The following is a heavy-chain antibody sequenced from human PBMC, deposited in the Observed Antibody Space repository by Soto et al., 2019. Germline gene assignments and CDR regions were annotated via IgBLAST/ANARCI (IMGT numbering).Heavy chain of an antibody. V-gene: IGHV1-69*13. J-gene: IGHJ3*02. Sequence: SVKVSCKASGGTFSSYAISWVRQAPGQGLEWMGGIIPIFGTANYAQKFQGRVTFTADESTSTAYMELSSLRSEDTAVYYCARVWVRGVRPLGAFDIWGQGTMVTVSS. CDR3: ARVWVRGVRPLGAFDI. CDR1: GGTFSSYA. D-gene: IGHD3-10*01. CDR2: IIPIFGTA.